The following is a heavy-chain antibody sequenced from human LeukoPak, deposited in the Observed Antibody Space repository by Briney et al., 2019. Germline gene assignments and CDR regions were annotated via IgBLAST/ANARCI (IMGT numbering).Heavy chain of an antibody. J-gene: IGHJ4*02. Sequence: SQTLSLTCTVSGGSISSGDYYWSWIRQPPGKGLEWIGYIYYSGSTYYNPSLKSRVTISVDTSKNQFSLKLSSVTAADTAVYYCARAYYYYDSSGYYYHMYYFDYWGQGTLVTVSS. CDR2: IYYSGST. CDR3: ARAYYYYDSSGYYYHMYYFDY. CDR1: GGSISSGDYY. D-gene: IGHD3-22*01. V-gene: IGHV4-30-4*01.